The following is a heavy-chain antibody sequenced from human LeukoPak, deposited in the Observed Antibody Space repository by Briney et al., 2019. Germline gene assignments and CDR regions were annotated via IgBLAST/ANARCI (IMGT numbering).Heavy chain of an antibody. CDR2: IYHSGST. CDR1: GGSISSYY. J-gene: IGHJ4*02. CDR3: ASTERWLAFDF. V-gene: IGHV4-59*01. D-gene: IGHD6-19*01. Sequence: KPSETLSLTCTVSGGSISSYYWSWVRQPPGKELEWIGNIYHSGSTNYNPSLKSRVTISLDTSKNQFSLKLSSVTAADTAVYYCASTERWLAFDFWGQGTLVTVPS.